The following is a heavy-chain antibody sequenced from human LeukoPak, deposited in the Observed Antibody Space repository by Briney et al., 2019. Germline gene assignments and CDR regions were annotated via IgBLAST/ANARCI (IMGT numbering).Heavy chain of an antibody. V-gene: IGHV1-69*01. Sequence: SVKVSCKASGGTFSSYAISWVRQAPGQGREWMGGIIPIFGTANYAQKFQGRVTITADESTSTAYMELSSLRSEDTAVYYCARENSSGWYYFDYWGQGTLVTVSS. CDR1: GGTFSSYA. CDR2: IIPIFGTA. J-gene: IGHJ4*02. CDR3: ARENSSGWYYFDY. D-gene: IGHD6-19*01.